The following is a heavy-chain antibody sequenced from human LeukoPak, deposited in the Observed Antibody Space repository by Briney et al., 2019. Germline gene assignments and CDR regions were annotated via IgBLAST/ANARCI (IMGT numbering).Heavy chain of an antibody. Sequence: GGSLRLSCAASGFTVSSNYMSWVRQAPGKGLEWVSVIYSGGGTYYADSVKGRFTISRDNSKNTLYLQMNRLRAEDTAVYYCASRDYYDSSGYSDAFDIWGQGTMVTVSS. CDR2: IYSGGGT. CDR3: ASRDYYDSSGYSDAFDI. J-gene: IGHJ3*02. D-gene: IGHD3-22*01. CDR1: GFTVSSNY. V-gene: IGHV3-66*02.